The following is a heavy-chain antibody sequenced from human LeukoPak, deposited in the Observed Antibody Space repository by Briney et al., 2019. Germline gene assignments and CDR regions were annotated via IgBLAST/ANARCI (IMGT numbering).Heavy chain of an antibody. CDR3: ASGPKLRFFPSYYMDV. J-gene: IGHJ6*03. V-gene: IGHV4-61*02. CDR1: GGSISSGSYY. Sequence: SETLSLTCTVSGGSISSGSYYWSWIRQPAGKGLEWIGRFYTSGSTNYTPSLKSRVTISIDTSKNQFSLKLSSVTAADTAVYYCASGPKLRFFPSYYMDVWGKGTTVTVSS. D-gene: IGHD3-3*01. CDR2: FYTSGST.